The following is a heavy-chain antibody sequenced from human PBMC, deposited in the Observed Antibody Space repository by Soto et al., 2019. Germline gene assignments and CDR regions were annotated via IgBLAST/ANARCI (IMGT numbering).Heavy chain of an antibody. Sequence: SETLSLTCTVSGGSLSSSAYYWGWIRQPPGKRLEWIGNIYYSGSTYYSPSLKSRVTISVDTSKNQFSRNLNSVTAADTAVYYCGRYIRTIFYGSGSFYFDSWGQGILVTVSS. J-gene: IGHJ4*02. V-gene: IGHV4-39*01. CDR1: GGSLSSSAYY. CDR2: IYYSGST. CDR3: GRYIRTIFYGSGSFYFDS. D-gene: IGHD3-10*01.